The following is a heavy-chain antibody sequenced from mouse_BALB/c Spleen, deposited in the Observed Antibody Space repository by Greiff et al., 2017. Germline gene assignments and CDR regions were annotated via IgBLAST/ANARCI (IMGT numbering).Heavy chain of an antibody. D-gene: IGHD2-1*01. CDR2: IDPENGDT. J-gene: IGHJ2*01. CDR3: NALNGNFFDY. V-gene: IGHV14-4*02. CDR1: GFNIKDYY. Sequence: VQLQQSGAELVRSGASVKLSCTASGFNIKDYYMHWVKQRPEQGLEWIGWIDPENGDTEYAPKFQGKATMTADTSSNTAYLQLSSLTSEDTAVYYCNALNGNFFDYWGQGTTLTVSS.